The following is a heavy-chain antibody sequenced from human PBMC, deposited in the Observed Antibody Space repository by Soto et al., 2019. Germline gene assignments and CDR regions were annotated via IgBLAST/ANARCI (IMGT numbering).Heavy chain of an antibody. CDR2: IYHSGTT. Sequence: SETLSLTCVVSGFSISSGYYWVWIRQPPGKGLEWIVSIYHSGTTYYNPSLKSRVTISVDTSKNQFSLNLNSVTAADTAIYYCARESSRDQNWFDPWGQGTLVTVSS. CDR3: ARESSRDQNWFDP. CDR1: GFSISSGYY. D-gene: IGHD6-13*01. J-gene: IGHJ5*02. V-gene: IGHV4-38-2*02.